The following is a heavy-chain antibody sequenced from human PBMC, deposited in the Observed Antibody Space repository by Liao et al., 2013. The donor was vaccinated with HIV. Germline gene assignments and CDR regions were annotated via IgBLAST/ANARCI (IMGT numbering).Heavy chain of an antibody. V-gene: IGHV4-30-4*08. CDR3: AREEDWCGGDCPRRGLFLIS. D-gene: IGHD2-21*01. Sequence: QVQLQESGPGLVKPSQTLSLTCTVSGGSISNGDYHWTWIRQPPERGLEWIGNIYYSGSTYYSPSLKSRVSISVDTSKNQFSLKLSSVTAADTAVYYCAREEDWCGGDCPRRGLFLISWGQGTVVTVSS. CDR2: IYYSGST. CDR1: GGSISNGDYH. J-gene: IGHJ3*01.